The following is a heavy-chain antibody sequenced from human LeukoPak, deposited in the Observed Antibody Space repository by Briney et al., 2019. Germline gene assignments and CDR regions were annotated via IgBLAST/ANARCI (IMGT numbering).Heavy chain of an antibody. Sequence: ASVKVSCKASGGTFSSYAISWVRQAPGQGLEWMGGIIPIFGTANYAQKFQGRVTITADESTSTAYMELNSLRSEDTAVYYCASSGYYYSSSDYWGQGTLVTVSS. D-gene: IGHD3-22*01. CDR3: ASSGYYYSSSDY. CDR2: IIPIFGTA. V-gene: IGHV1-69*01. CDR1: GGTFSSYA. J-gene: IGHJ4*02.